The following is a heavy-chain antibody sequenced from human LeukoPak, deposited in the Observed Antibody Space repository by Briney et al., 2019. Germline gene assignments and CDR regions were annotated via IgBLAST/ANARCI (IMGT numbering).Heavy chain of an antibody. CDR3: ARGFLEWSPDPPNRFDP. CDR1: GYSFTSYW. Sequence: GESLKISCKGSGYSFTSYWIGWVRQMPGKGLEWMGIIYPGDSDTRYSPSFQGQVTISADKSISTAYLQWSSLKASDTAMYYCARGFLEWSPDPPNRFDPWGQGTLVTVSS. CDR2: IYPGDSDT. V-gene: IGHV5-51*01. J-gene: IGHJ5*02. D-gene: IGHD3-3*01.